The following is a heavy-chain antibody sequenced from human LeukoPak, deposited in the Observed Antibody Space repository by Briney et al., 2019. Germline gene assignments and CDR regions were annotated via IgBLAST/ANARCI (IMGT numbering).Heavy chain of an antibody. Sequence: SETPSLTCTVSGGSISSGGYYWSWIRQHPGKGLEWIGYIYYSGSTYYNPSLKSRVTISEDTSKNQFSLKLSSVTAADTAVYYCAVRSGSYKSWYFDYWGQGTLVTVSS. CDR3: AVRSGSYKSWYFDY. V-gene: IGHV4-31*03. J-gene: IGHJ4*02. D-gene: IGHD3-10*01. CDR2: IYYSGST. CDR1: GGSISSGGYY.